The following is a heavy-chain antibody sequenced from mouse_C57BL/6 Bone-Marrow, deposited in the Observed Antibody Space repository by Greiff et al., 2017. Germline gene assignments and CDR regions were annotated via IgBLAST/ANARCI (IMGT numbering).Heavy chain of an antibody. CDR1: GFTFSSYG. Sequence: EVMLVESGGDLVKPGGSLKLSCAASGFTFSSYGMSWVRQTPDKRLEWVATISSGGSYTYYPDSVKGRFTISRDNAKNTLYLQMRSLKSEDTAMYYSASSYDGYWYFDVWGTGTTVTVAT. V-gene: IGHV5-6*01. D-gene: IGHD2-3*01. J-gene: IGHJ1*03. CDR3: ASSYDGYWYFDV. CDR2: ISSGGSYT.